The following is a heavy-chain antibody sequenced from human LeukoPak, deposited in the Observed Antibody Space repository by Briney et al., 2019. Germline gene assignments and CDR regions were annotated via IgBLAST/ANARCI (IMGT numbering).Heavy chain of an antibody. V-gene: IGHV1-24*01. CDR1: GYTLTELS. J-gene: IGHJ3*02. CDR3: ATAREKGGAFDI. D-gene: IGHD1-26*01. Sequence: GASVKVSCKVSGYTLTELSMHWVRQAPGKGLEWMGGSDPEDGETIYAQKFQGRVTMTEDTSTDTAYMELSSLRSEDTAVYYCATAREKGGAFDIWGQGTMVTVSS. CDR2: SDPEDGET.